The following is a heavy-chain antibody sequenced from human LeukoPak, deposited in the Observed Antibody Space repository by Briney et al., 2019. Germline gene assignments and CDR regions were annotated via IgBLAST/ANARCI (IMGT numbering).Heavy chain of an antibody. CDR3: ARGRGLFSSGYYLQEGFDY. CDR2: INHSGST. J-gene: IGHJ4*02. CDR1: GGSFSGYY. V-gene: IGHV4-34*01. Sequence: SETLSLTCAVYGGSFSGYYWSWIRQPPGKGLEWIGEINHSGSTNYNPSLKSRVTISVDTSKNQFSLKLSSVTAADTAVYYCARGRGLFSSGYYLQEGFDYWGQGTLVTVSS. D-gene: IGHD3-22*01.